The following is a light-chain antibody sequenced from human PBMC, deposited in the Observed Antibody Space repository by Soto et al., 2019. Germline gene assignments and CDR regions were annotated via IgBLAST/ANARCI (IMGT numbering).Light chain of an antibody. CDR3: QSYDSTYV. J-gene: IGLJ1*01. V-gene: IGLV1-40*01. Sequence: QSVLTQPPSVSGAPGQRVTISCTGSSSNIGAGYDVHWYQQRPGTAPKLLIYHNNNRPSGVPDRFSGSQSGTSASLAITGLQAEDEADYYCQSYDSTYVFGTGTKVTAL. CDR2: HNN. CDR1: SSNIGAGYD.